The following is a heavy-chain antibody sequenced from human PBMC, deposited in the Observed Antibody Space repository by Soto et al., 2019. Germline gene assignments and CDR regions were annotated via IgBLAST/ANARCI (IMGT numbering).Heavy chain of an antibody. V-gene: IGHV3-30*18. D-gene: IGHD3-16*01. J-gene: IGHJ5*02. Sequence: PGGSLRLSCSASGFTFSSYGMHWVRQAPGKGLEWVAVISYDGGTKSYADSVKGRFTISRDNSKNTLYLQMNSLRPEDTAVFYCAKDPYPFARVVRGNWFDPWGQGTLVTVSS. CDR2: ISYDGGTK. CDR1: GFTFSSYG. CDR3: AKDPYPFARVVRGNWFDP.